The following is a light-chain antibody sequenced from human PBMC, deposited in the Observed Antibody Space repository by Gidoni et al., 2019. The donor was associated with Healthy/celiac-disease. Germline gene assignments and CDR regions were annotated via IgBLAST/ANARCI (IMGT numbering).Light chain of an antibody. J-gene: IGLJ1*01. CDR1: SSNIGSNA. Sequence: QSVLTQPPSASGTPVQRVTMSCSGSSSNIGSNAVNWYQQFPGTAPKLLIYNDNERPSGVPDRFSGSRSGTSASLAISGLLSEDEASYYCASWDDSLNGLYVFGTGTKVTV. V-gene: IGLV1-44*01. CDR2: NDN. CDR3: ASWDDSLNGLYV.